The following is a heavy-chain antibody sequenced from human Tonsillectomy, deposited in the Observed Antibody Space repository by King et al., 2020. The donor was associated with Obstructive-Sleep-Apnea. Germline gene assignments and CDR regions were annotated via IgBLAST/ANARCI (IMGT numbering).Heavy chain of an antibody. Sequence: VQLVESGGGVVQPGRSLRLSCAASGFTFSSYAMHWVRQAPGKGLEGWAVISYDGRDKYYADSVKGRFTISRDDSRNTQYLQMNSLRAEDTAVYYCARGEVDYYDSSGYYYGGYLDYWGQGTLVTVSS. J-gene: IGHJ4*02. CDR2: ISYDGRDK. V-gene: IGHV3-30*04. CDR1: GFTFSSYA. D-gene: IGHD3-22*01. CDR3: ARGEVDYYDSSGYYYGGYLDY.